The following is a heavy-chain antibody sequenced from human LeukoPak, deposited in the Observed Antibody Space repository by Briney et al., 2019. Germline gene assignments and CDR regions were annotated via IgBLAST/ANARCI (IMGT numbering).Heavy chain of an antibody. CDR2: ISAYNGNT. J-gene: IGHJ4*02. V-gene: IGHV1-18*01. Sequence: ASVKVSCKASGYTFTIYRITWVRQAPGQGLEWTGWISAYNGNTNYAQKLQGRVTMTTDTSTSTAYMELRSLRSDDTAVYYCARGGYYYDSSGYPADYWGQGTLVTVSS. CDR1: GYTFTIYR. CDR3: ARGGYYYDSSGYPADY. D-gene: IGHD3-22*01.